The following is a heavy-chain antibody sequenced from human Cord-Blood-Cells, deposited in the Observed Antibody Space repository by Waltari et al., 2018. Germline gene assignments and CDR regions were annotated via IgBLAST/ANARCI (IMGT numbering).Heavy chain of an antibody. D-gene: IGHD6-19*01. CDR3: ARSGYSSGWFDAFDI. J-gene: IGHJ3*02. CDR2: IYTSGST. V-gene: IGHV4-4*07. Sequence: QVQLQESDPGLVKPSETLSLTCTVSDGSISSYYWSWNRQPAGKGLEWIGRIYTSGSTNYNPSLKSRVTMSVDTSKNQFSLKLSSVTAADTAVYYCARSGYSSGWFDAFDIWGQGTMVTVSS. CDR1: DGSISSYY.